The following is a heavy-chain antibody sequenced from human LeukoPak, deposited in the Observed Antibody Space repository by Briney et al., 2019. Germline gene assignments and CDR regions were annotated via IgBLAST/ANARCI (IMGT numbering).Heavy chain of an antibody. CDR2: ISSSSSTI. CDR1: GFTFSSYS. J-gene: IGHJ4*02. Sequence: GGSLRLSCAASGFTFSSYSMNWVRQAPGKGLEWVSYISSSSSTIYYADSVKGRFTISRDNAKNSLYLQMNSLRAEDTAVYYCARRGIAARPSPDYWGQGTLVTVSS. V-gene: IGHV3-48*04. D-gene: IGHD6-6*01. CDR3: ARRGIAARPSPDY.